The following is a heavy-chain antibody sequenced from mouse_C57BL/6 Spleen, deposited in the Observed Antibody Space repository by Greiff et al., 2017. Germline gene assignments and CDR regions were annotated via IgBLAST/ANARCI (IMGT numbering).Heavy chain of an antibody. D-gene: IGHD1-1*01. V-gene: IGHV1-26*01. CDR1: GYTFTDYY. CDR3: ARWGGVSYGSSSY. J-gene: IGHJ3*01. CDR2: INPNNGGP. Sequence: VQLQQSGPELVKPGASVKISCKASGYTFTDYYMNWVKQSHGKSLEWIGDINPNNGGPSYNQKFKGKATLTVDTSSSTAYMELRSLTSEDSAVYYCARWGGVSYGSSSYGGQGTLVTVSA.